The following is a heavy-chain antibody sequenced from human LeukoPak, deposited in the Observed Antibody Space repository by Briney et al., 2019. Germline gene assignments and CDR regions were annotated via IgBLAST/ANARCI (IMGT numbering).Heavy chain of an antibody. CDR2: ISGSGGST. D-gene: IGHD3-3*01. CDR1: GFTFSSYA. J-gene: IGHJ4*02. Sequence: GGSLRLSCAASGFTFSSYAMSWARQAPGEGLEWVSAISGSGGSTYYADSVKGRFTISRDNSKNTLYLQMNSLRAEDTAVYYCARGRPACYDFWSGYYDFDYWGQGTLVTVSS. V-gene: IGHV3-23*01. CDR3: ARGRPACYDFWSGYYDFDY.